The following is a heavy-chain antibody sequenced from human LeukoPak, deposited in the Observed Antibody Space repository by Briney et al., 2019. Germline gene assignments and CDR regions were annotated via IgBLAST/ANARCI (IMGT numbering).Heavy chain of an antibody. CDR3: ATDVGSTLHY. V-gene: IGHV1-69-2*01. CDR2: INPEDGKR. J-gene: IGHJ4*02. CDR1: RYTFSDYY. Sequence: ASVKISCKATRYTFSDYYNHWVQQAPGKGLEWMGRINPEDGKRIYAERFQGRLAITADTSTDTAYMELSSLRYEDTAVYYCATDVGSTLHYWGQGTQLTVSS. D-gene: IGHD1-26*01.